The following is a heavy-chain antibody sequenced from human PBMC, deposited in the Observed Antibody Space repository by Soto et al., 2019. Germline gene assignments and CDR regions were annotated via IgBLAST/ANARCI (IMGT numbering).Heavy chain of an antibody. Sequence: SETLSLTCTVSGASISVHSYYWTWIRQPPGKGLEWIGRSYYSGTTYFNPYLKSRATISVDPSKNQFSLRLSSVTAADTAIYYCTGGYNWNDNHFDPWGPGALVTIPS. D-gene: IGHD1-20*01. V-gene: IGHV4-39*01. CDR1: GASISVHSYY. CDR2: SYYSGTT. J-gene: IGHJ5*02. CDR3: TGGYNWNDNHFDP.